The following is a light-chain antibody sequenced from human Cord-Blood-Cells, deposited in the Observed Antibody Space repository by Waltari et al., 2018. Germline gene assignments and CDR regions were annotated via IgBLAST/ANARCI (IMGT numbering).Light chain of an antibody. CDR2: GAS. CDR3: QQYNNWPWT. Sequence: EIVMTQSPATLSMSPGVRAPLSCRASQSVSSNLAWYQQKPGQAPRLLIYGASTRATGIPARFSGSGSGTEFTLTISSLQSEDFAVYYCQQYNNWPWTFGQGTKVEIK. V-gene: IGKV3-15*01. J-gene: IGKJ1*01. CDR1: QSVSSN.